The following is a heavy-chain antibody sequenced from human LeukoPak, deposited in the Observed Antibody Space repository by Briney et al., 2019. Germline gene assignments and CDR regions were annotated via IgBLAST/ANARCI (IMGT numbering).Heavy chain of an antibody. V-gene: IGHV4-39*07. Sequence: PSETLSLTCTVSGGSISSSSYYWGWIRQPPGKGLEWIGRIYYSGSTYYNPSLKSRVTMSVDTSKNQFSLKLSSVTAADTAVYYCARVSFTSSWSRGTWYFDYWGQGTLVTVSS. CDR3: ARVSFTSSWSRGTWYFDY. CDR2: IYYSGST. CDR1: GGSISSSSYY. J-gene: IGHJ4*02. D-gene: IGHD6-13*01.